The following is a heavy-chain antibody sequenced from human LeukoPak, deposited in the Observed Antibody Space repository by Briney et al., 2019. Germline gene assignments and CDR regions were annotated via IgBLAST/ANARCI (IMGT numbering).Heavy chain of an antibody. CDR3: ARAIAVAGRRSDY. CDR2: ISSSSSYT. V-gene: IGHV3-11*06. J-gene: IGHJ4*02. D-gene: IGHD6-19*01. Sequence: GGSLRLSCAASGFTFSDYYMSWIRQAPGKGLEWVSYISSSSSYTNYADSVKGRFTISRDNAKNSLYLQMNSLRAEDTAVYYCARAIAVAGRRSDYWGQGTLVTVSS. CDR1: GFTFSDYY.